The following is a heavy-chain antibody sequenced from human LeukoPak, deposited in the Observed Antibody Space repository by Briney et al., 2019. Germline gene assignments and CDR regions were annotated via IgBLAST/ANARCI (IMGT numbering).Heavy chain of an antibody. CDR2: ISSNGGST. Sequence: GGSLRLSCAASGFTFSSYAMHWVRQAPGKGLEYVSAISSNGGSTYYANSVKGRFTISRDNSKNTLYLQMGSLRAEDMAVYYCARGXYCSSTSCHLVHWFDPWGQGTLVTVSS. CDR1: GFTFSSYA. V-gene: IGHV3-64*01. J-gene: IGHJ5*02. D-gene: IGHD2-2*01. CDR3: ARGXYCSSTSCHLVHWFDP.